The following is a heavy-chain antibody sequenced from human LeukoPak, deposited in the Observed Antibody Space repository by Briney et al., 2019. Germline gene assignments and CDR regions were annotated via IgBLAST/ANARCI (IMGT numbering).Heavy chain of an antibody. CDR1: GGSFSGYY. CDR3: ARGPKGVVVAATDAFDI. J-gene: IGHJ3*02. Sequence: SETLSLTCAVYGGSFSGYYWSWIRQPPGKGLEWIGEINHSGSTNYNPSLKSRVTISVDTSKNQFSLKLSSVTAADTAVYYCARGPKGVVVAATDAFDIWGQGTMVTVSS. V-gene: IGHV4-34*01. D-gene: IGHD2-15*01. CDR2: INHSGST.